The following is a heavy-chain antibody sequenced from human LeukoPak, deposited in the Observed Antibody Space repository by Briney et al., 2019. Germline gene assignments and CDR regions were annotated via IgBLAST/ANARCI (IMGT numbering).Heavy chain of an antibody. J-gene: IGHJ4*02. D-gene: IGHD3-22*01. Sequence: HPGGSLRLSCGASGFTVSTNYMSWVRQAPGKGLEWVSIIYSGGSTYYADSVKGRFTISRDNSKNTLYLQMSSLRAEDTAVYYCVKDAESDYYDSSGYEDYWGQGTLVTVSS. CDR2: IYSGGST. CDR1: GFTVSTNY. CDR3: VKDAESDYYDSSGYEDY. V-gene: IGHV3-66*01.